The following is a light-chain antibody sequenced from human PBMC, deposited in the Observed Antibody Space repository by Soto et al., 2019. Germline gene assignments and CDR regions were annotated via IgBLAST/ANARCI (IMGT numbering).Light chain of an antibody. V-gene: IGKV1-5*03. CDR1: QTISSW. J-gene: IGKJ1*01. Sequence: DIQMTQSPPTVSASVGDRFTITCLASQTISSWLAWYQQKPGKAPKLLIYKASTLKSGVPSRFSGSGSGTEFTLTISSLQPDDFATYYCQHYNSYSEAFGQGTKVDIK. CDR3: QHYNSYSEA. CDR2: KAS.